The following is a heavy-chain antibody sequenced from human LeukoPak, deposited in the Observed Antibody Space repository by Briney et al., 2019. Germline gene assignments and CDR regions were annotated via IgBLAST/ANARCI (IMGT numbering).Heavy chain of an antibody. CDR1: GGTFSSYA. CDR2: IIPIFGTA. CDR3: ARAGGSGWYLGAYFDY. J-gene: IGHJ4*02. V-gene: IGHV1-69*13. Sequence: ASVKVSCKASGGTFSSYAISWVRQAPGQGLEWMGGIIPIFGTANYAQKFQGRVTITADESTSTAYMELSSLRSEDTAVYYCARAGGSGWYLGAYFDYWGQGTLVTVSS. D-gene: IGHD6-19*01.